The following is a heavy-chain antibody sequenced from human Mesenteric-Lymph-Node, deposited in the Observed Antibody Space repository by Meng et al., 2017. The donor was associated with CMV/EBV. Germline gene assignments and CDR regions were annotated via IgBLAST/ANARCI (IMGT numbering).Heavy chain of an antibody. D-gene: IGHD4-23*01. Sequence: VQLKPGGAGLVKPSETLSLTCAVYGGSFSGYYWSWIRQPPGKGLEWIGEINHSGSTNYNPSLKSRVTISVDTSKNQFSLKLSSVTAADTAVYYCARHQRWLKSEGGFNYWGQGTLVTVSS. CDR3: ARHQRWLKSEGGFNY. J-gene: IGHJ4*02. CDR1: GGSFSGYY. CDR2: INHSGST. V-gene: IGHV4-34*01.